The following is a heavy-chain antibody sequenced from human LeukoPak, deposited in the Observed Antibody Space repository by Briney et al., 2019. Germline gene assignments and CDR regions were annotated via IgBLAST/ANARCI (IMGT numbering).Heavy chain of an antibody. D-gene: IGHD3-16*02. Sequence: NPGGSLRLSCAASGFTFSDYYMSWIRQAPGKGLEWVSYISSSGSTIYYADSVKVRFFISRDNAKNSLYLQMNSLRAEDTAVYYCAKGHLNYRVGYFDYWGQGTLVTVSS. J-gene: IGHJ4*02. V-gene: IGHV3-11*01. CDR2: ISSSGSTI. CDR3: AKGHLNYRVGYFDY. CDR1: GFTFSDYY.